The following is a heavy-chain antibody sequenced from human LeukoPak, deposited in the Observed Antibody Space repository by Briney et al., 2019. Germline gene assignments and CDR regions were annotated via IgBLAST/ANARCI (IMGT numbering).Heavy chain of an antibody. Sequence: GASVKVSCKASGYTFTGYYMHWVRQAPGQGLEWMGWINPNSGGKNYAQKLQGRVNMTRDTSIRPAYMELSRLRSDDTAVYYCARGGSSGYYSDYWGQGTLVTVSS. J-gene: IGHJ4*02. D-gene: IGHD3-22*01. V-gene: IGHV1-2*02. CDR2: INPNSGGK. CDR1: GYTFTGYY. CDR3: ARGGSSGYYSDY.